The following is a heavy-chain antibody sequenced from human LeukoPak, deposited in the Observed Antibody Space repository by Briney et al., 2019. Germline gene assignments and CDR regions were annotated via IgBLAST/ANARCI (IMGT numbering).Heavy chain of an antibody. D-gene: IGHD6-6*01. J-gene: IGHJ4*02. V-gene: IGHV4-4*09. Sequence: SETLSLTCTVSGGSISSYYWSWIRQPPGKGLGWIGYIYTSGGTNYNPSLKSRVTISVDTSKNQFSLKLSSVTAADTAVYYCAITSVDGSSPQFDYWGQGTLVTVSS. CDR2: IYTSGGT. CDR3: AITSVDGSSPQFDY. CDR1: GGSISSYY.